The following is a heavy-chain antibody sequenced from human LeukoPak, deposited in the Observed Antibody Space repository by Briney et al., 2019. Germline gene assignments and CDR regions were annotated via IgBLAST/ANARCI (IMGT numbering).Heavy chain of an antibody. CDR2: ISSDGSTD. CDR3: ARRLLGSTAAFDH. CDR1: GFIFRNYA. Sequence: PGRSLRLSCVGSGFIFRNYAMYWVRQAPGKGLEWVAVISSDGSTDYYADSVKGRVTVSRDNSKNTVYLQMNSLRDDNTAVYHCARRLLGSTAAFDHWGQGPQVTVSS. D-gene: IGHD6-13*01. V-gene: IGHV3-30*04. J-gene: IGHJ4*02.